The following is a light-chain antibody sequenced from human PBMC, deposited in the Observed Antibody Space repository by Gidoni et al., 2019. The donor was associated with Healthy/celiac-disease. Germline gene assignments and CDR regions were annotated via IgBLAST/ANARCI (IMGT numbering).Light chain of an antibody. Sequence: DIVLTQSPGTLSLSPGERATLSCRASQSVSSSYLAWYQQKPGPAPRLLIYGASSRATCIPDRFSGSGSGTDFTLTISRLEPEDFAVYYCQQYGSSPYTFGQGTKLEIK. CDR2: GAS. CDR3: QQYGSSPYT. V-gene: IGKV3-20*01. J-gene: IGKJ2*01. CDR1: QSVSSSY.